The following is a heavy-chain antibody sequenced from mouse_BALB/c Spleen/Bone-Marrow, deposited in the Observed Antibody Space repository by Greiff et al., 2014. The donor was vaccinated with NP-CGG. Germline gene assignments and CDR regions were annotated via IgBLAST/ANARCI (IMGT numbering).Heavy chain of an antibody. V-gene: IGHV1-54*01. Sequence: QVQLQQSGAELVRPGTSVKVSCKASGYAFTNYLIEWVKQRPGQGLEWIGVINPGSGGTNYNEKFKGKATLTADKSSSTAYMQLSNLTSDDSAVYFCARGITTGYFDYWGQGTTLTVSS. CDR3: ARGITTGYFDY. CDR2: INPGSGGT. J-gene: IGHJ2*01. CDR1: GYAFTNYL. D-gene: IGHD1-1*01.